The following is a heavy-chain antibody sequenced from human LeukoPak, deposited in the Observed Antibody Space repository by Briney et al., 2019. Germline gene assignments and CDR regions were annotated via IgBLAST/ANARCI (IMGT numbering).Heavy chain of an antibody. D-gene: IGHD3-10*01. Sequence: SETLSLTCTVSGGSISSSSYYWGWIRQPPGKGLEWIGRIYYSGSTYYNPSLKSRVPISVDTSKNQCSLKLSSVTAADTAVYYCARQTAYYYGSGSYYNRPYFDYWGQGTLVTVSS. CDR1: GGSISSSSYY. J-gene: IGHJ4*02. CDR2: IYYSGST. V-gene: IGHV4-39*01. CDR3: ARQTAYYYGSGSYYNRPYFDY.